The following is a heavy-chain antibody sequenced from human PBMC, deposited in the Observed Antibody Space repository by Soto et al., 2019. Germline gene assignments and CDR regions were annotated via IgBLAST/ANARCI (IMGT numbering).Heavy chain of an antibody. V-gene: IGHV4-34*01. CDR3: ARIAARPYYYYGMDV. D-gene: IGHD6-6*01. Sequence: KTSETLSLTCAVYGGSFSGYYWSWIRQPPGKGLEWIGEINHSGSTNYNPSLKSRVTISVDTSKNQFSLKLSSVTAADTAVYYCARIAARPYYYYGMDVWGQGTTVTVSS. CDR1: GGSFSGYY. CDR2: INHSGST. J-gene: IGHJ6*02.